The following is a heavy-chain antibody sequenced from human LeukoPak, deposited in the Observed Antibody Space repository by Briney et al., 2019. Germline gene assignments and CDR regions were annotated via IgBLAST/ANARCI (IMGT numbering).Heavy chain of an antibody. J-gene: IGHJ5*02. CDR3: ARDGCSSTSCYGRGWFDP. CDR1: GGSISSGDYY. V-gene: IGHV4-30-4*01. D-gene: IGHD2-2*01. CDR2: IYYSGST. Sequence: SETLSLTCTVSGGSISSGDYYWSWIRQPPGKGLEWIGYIYYSGSTYYNPSLKSRVTISVDTSKNQFSLKLSSVTAADTAVHYCARDGCSSTSCYGRGWFDPWGQGTLVTVSS.